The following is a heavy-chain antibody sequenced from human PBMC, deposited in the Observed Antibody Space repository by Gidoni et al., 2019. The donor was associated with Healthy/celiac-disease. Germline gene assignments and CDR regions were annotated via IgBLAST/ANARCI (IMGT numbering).Heavy chain of an antibody. CDR1: GFTFDDYA. J-gene: IGHJ4*02. CDR3: AKDHSLPVAGSLGVLDY. CDR2: ISWNSGSI. V-gene: IGHV3-9*01. D-gene: IGHD6-19*01. Sequence: EVQLVESGGGLVQPGRSLRLSCAASGFTFDDYAMHWVRQAPGKGLEWVSGISWNSGSIGYADSVKGRFTISRDNAKNSLYLQMNSLRAEDTALYYCAKDHSLPVAGSLGVLDYWGQGTLVTVSS.